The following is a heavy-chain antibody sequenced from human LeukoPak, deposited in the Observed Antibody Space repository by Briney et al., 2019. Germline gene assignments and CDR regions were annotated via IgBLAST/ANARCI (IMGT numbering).Heavy chain of an antibody. CDR2: ISSSGSDI. CDR3: AKDLSYGDHTFDY. J-gene: IGHJ4*02. D-gene: IGHD4-17*01. CDR1: GFTFSNYE. Sequence: GGSLRLSCAASGFTFSNYEMHWVRQAPGKGLEWVSYISSSGSDIYYADSVKGRFTISRDNAKNSLYLQMNSLRAEDTAVYYCAKDLSYGDHTFDYWGQGTLVTVSS. V-gene: IGHV3-48*03.